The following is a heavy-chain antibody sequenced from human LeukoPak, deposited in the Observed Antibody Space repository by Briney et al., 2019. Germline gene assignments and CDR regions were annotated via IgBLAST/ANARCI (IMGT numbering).Heavy chain of an antibody. CDR2: IRYDGSNK. D-gene: IGHD6-6*01. Sequence: SGGSLRLSCAASGFTFSSYGMHWVRQAPGKGLEWVAFIRYDGSNKYYADSVKGRFTISRDNSKNTLYLQMNSLRAEDTAVYYCAKDMYSSSPSWFDPWGQGTLVTVSS. CDR1: GFTFSSYG. J-gene: IGHJ5*02. CDR3: AKDMYSSSPSWFDP. V-gene: IGHV3-30*02.